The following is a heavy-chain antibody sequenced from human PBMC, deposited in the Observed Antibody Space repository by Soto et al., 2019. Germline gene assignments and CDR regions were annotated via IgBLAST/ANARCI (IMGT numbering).Heavy chain of an antibody. J-gene: IGHJ5*02. D-gene: IGHD3-10*01. CDR3: ARAYYRARFDP. CDR2: IYYSGST. Sequence: QVQLQESGPGLVKPSETLSLTCTVSGGSVSSGSYYWSWIRQPPGKGLEWIGYIYYSGSTNYHPSSKSRVTISVDTSKNQFSLRLSSVTAADTAVYYCARAYYRARFDPWGQGTLVTVSS. CDR1: GGSVSSGSYY. V-gene: IGHV4-61*01.